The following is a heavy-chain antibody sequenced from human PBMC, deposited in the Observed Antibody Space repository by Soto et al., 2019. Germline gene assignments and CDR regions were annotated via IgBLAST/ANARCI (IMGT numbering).Heavy chain of an antibody. J-gene: IGHJ4*02. CDR1: GYTFTSYG. Sequence: GASVKVSCKASGYTFTSYGISWVRQAPGQGLEWMGWISAYNGNTNYAQKLQGRVTMTTDTSTSTAYMELRSLRSDDTAVYYCVSTHYDFWSGTVAALDYWGQGTLVTVSS. CDR3: VSTHYDFWSGTVAALDY. V-gene: IGHV1-18*01. D-gene: IGHD3-3*01. CDR2: ISAYNGNT.